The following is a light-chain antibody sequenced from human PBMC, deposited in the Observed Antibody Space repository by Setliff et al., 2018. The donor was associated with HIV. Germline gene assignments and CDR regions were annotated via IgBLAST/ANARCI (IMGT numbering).Light chain of an antibody. J-gene: IGLJ1*01. Sequence: QSVLTQPASVSGSPGQSITVSCTGTSSDVGAYNYVSWYQQHPGKAPKLMIYEVSNRPSGVSNRFSGSKSGNTASLTISGLQADDEADYYCCSYAGSNIFVVFGTGTKVTVL. CDR1: SSDVGAYNY. CDR2: EVS. V-gene: IGLV2-14*01. CDR3: CSYAGSNIFVV.